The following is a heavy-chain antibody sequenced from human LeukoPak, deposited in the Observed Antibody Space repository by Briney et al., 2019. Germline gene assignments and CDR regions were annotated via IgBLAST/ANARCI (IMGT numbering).Heavy chain of an antibody. CDR1: GGTFSSYT. CDR3: ARDQRYCSSTSCYYWFDP. CDR2: IIPILGIA. D-gene: IGHD2-2*01. V-gene: IGHV1-69*04. Sequence: GSSVKVSCKASGGTFSSYTISWVRQAPGQGREWMGRIIPILGIANYAQKFQGRVTITADKSTSTAYMELSSLRSEDTAVYYCARDQRYCSSTSCYYWFDPWGQRTLVTVSS. J-gene: IGHJ5*02.